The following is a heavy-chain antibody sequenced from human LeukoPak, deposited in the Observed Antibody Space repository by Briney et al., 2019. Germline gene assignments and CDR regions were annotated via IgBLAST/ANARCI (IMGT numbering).Heavy chain of an antibody. J-gene: IGHJ5*02. CDR3: ARLVEEYGDWRWLAP. V-gene: IGHV4-59*08. CDR1: GDPISNFY. D-gene: IGHD4-17*01. Sequence: SETLSLTCSVSGDPISNFYWSWIQLSPEKGLEWVGDLYYGGSTNYNPSFKSRVIISGDTSTRHFSLRLTYVTAADTAVNYCARLVEEYGDWRWLAPWGRGLLVTVSS. CDR2: LYYGGST.